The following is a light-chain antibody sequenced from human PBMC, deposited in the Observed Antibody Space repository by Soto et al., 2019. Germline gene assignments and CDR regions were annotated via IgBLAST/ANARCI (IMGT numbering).Light chain of an antibody. J-gene: IGKJ4*02. Sequence: DIQMTQSPSTLSASVGDRVTITCRASQSISSWLAWYQQKPGKAPKLLIYDASSLVSGVPLRFSGSGSGTEFPLTINSLQPDDVATYYCQQYDYYWTFGEGTKVEI. CDR2: DAS. V-gene: IGKV1-5*01. CDR1: QSISSW. CDR3: QQYDYYWT.